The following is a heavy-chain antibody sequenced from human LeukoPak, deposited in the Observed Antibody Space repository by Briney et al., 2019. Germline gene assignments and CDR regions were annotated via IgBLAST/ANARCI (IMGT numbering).Heavy chain of an antibody. CDR2: ISGSGGST. CDR1: GFAFSSYA. CDR3: AKFPYYGSGSYPDY. D-gene: IGHD3-10*01. V-gene: IGHV3-23*01. Sequence: PGGSLRLSCAASGFAFSSYAMSWVRQAPGKGLEWVSAISGSGGSTYYADSVKGRFTISRDNSKNTLYLQMNSLRAEDTAVYYCAKFPYYGSGSYPDYWGQGTLVTVSS. J-gene: IGHJ4*02.